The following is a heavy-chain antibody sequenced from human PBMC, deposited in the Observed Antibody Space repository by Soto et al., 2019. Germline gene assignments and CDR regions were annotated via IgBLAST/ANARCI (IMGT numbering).Heavy chain of an antibody. CDR3: VRDVATNGRSFDY. V-gene: IGHV3-74*01. Sequence: EVQLVESGGGLVQPGGCLRLSCAASGFTLRSYWMHWVRQVSGKGLVWVSRISGDGNITTYADSVMGRLTISRDNANNTLYLQMSSLRDEDTALYYCVRDVATNGRSFDYWGQGTLVTVSS. D-gene: IGHD5-12*01. J-gene: IGHJ4*02. CDR1: GFTLRSYW. CDR2: ISGDGNIT.